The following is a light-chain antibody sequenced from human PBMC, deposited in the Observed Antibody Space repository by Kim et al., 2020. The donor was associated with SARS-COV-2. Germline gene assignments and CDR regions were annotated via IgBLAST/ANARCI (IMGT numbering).Light chain of an antibody. CDR3: QQYYSYPQT. J-gene: IGKJ2*01. Sequence: IRITQSPSSLSASTGDRVTITCRASQGITSYLAWYQQKPGKAPKLLIYAASTLQSGVPSRFSGSGSGTDFTLTISCLQSEDFATYYCQQYYSYPQTFGQGTKLEI. CDR2: AAS. V-gene: IGKV1-8*01. CDR1: QGITSY.